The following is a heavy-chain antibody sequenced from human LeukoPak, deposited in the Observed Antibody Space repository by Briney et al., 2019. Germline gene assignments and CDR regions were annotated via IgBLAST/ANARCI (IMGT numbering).Heavy chain of an antibody. CDR1: GGSISSYY. D-gene: IGHD3-10*01. CDR3: ARAWGYGSGSYYSFYFDY. CDR2: IYTSGST. J-gene: IGHJ4*02. V-gene: IGHV4-4*07. Sequence: SETLSLTCTVSGGSISSYYWSWIWQPAGKGLEWIGRIYTSGSTNYNPSLKSRVTMSVDTSKNQFSLKLSSVTAADTAVYYCARAWGYGSGSYYSFYFDYWGQGTLVTVSS.